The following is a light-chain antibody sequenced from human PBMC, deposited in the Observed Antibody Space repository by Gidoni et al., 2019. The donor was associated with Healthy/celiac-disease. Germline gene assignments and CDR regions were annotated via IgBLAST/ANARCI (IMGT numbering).Light chain of an antibody. J-gene: IGKJ2*01. CDR2: CAS. CDR3: QQYKNWPRT. CDR1: QSVSRN. V-gene: IGKV3-15*01. Sequence: EIVMTQSPATLSVSQGERATLSCRASQSVSRNLAWYQQKPGQAPRLLIYCASTRAPRIPARFSGSGSGTEFNLTISSLQSEDFAVYYCQQYKNWPRTFGQGTKLEIK.